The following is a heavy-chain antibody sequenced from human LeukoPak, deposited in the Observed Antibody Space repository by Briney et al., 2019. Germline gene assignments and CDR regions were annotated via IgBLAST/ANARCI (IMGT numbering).Heavy chain of an antibody. CDR1: GGSINSGTYY. CDR2: FYRSGTA. V-gene: IGHV4-61*02. J-gene: IGHJ6*03. CDR3: ARSLDYYYYMDV. Sequence: SETLSLTCTVSGGSINSGTYYWTWIRQRAGKGLEWIGRFYRSGTANYNPSLETRVTISVDTSKNQFSLKLRSVTAADTAVYYCARSLDYYYYMDVWGKGTTVTVSS.